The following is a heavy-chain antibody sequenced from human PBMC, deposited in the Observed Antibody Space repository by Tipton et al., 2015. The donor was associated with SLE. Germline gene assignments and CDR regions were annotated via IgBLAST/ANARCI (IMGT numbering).Heavy chain of an antibody. CDR3: ARRWGDDCGACGCYPARYFDL. V-gene: IGHV4-59*08. CDR2: MFYSGSA. Sequence: TLSLTCTVSGDSLKSYYWSWIRQPPGEGLEWIGYMFYSGSANYNPSLKSRVTISVDTSKNQFSLRLKSVTAADTAVYYCARRWGDDCGACGCYPARYFDLWGRGTLVTVSS. CDR1: GDSLKSYY. D-gene: IGHD2-15*01. J-gene: IGHJ2*01.